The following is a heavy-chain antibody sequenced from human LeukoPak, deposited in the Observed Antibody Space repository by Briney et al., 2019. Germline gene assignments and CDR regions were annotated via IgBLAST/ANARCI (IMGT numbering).Heavy chain of an antibody. CDR2: IYSSGST. D-gene: IGHD2-15*01. CDR3: ARDHCSGGSCYPGWFDP. CDR1: GGSISSYY. V-gene: IGHV4-59*01. Sequence: SETLSLTCTVSGGSISSYYWNWIRLPPGKGLEWIGYIYSSGSTIYNPSLKSRVTISIDTSRNQFSLRLSSVAAADTAVYYCARDHCSGGSCYPGWFDPWGQGTLVTVSS. J-gene: IGHJ5*02.